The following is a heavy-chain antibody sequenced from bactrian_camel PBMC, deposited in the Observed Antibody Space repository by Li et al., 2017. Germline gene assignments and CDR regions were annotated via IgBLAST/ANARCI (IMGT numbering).Heavy chain of an antibody. CDR2: IDRGRTT. CDR3: ANPNRLALGGWHRMYEYNY. J-gene: IGHJ4*01. Sequence: HVQLVESGGGSVLAGGSLRLSCAASGDTHRSHCLAWFRQAAPGKEAEWVALIDRGRTTYADFVKNRFTIAKDNAKNTLYLQLNSLKTEDTAMYYCANPNRLALGGWHRMYEYNYWGQGTQVTVS. V-gene: IGHV3S57*01. CDR1: GDTHRSHC. D-gene: IGHD7*01.